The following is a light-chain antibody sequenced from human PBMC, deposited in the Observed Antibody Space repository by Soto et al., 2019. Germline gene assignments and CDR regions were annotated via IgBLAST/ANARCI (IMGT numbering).Light chain of an antibody. V-gene: IGLV2-8*01. J-gene: IGLJ6*01. CDR2: EVV. Sequence: QSALSQPPSASGSPGQSGSVGYTGTKKDIGVYDFVSWYQHHPGKAPRLIIYEVVQRPSGVPDPFSGSKSGNTASLTVSGLQAADEGDYFCKSYAGSNTYVVGRGTKV. CDR1: KKDIGVYDF. CDR3: KSYAGSNTYV.